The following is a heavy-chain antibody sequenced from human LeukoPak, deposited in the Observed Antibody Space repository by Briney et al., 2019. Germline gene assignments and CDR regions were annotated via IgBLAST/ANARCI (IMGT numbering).Heavy chain of an antibody. Sequence: GGSLRLSCAASGFTFSSYAMSWVRQAPGKGLEWVSAISGSGGSTCYADSVKGRFTISRDNSKNTLFMQMNSLRAEDTAVYYCAKDFYDSSGSRYDYWGQGTLVTVSS. CDR3: AKDFYDSSGSRYDY. V-gene: IGHV3-23*01. CDR2: ISGSGGST. D-gene: IGHD3-22*01. CDR1: GFTFSSYA. J-gene: IGHJ4*02.